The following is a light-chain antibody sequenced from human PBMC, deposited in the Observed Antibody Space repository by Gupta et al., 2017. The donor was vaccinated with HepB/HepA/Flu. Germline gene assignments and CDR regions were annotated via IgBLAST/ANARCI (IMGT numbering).Light chain of an antibody. J-gene: IGLJ3*02. V-gene: IGLV1-44*01. CDR3: ATWDDSLNAV. CDR2: SDN. CDR1: SSNIGSNT. Sequence: QSVLTQPPSSSGTPGQRVTISCSGSSSNIGSNTVNWYQQFPGTAPKLLIYSDNQRPSGVPDRFSASKSGTSASLAISGLQSEDEADYYCATWDDSLNAVFGGGTKLTVL.